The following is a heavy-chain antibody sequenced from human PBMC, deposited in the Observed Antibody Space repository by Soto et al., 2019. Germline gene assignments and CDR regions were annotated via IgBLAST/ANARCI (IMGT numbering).Heavy chain of an antibody. D-gene: IGHD3-22*01. Sequence: PSETLSLTCTASGGSISSGGYYWNWIRQHPGKGLEWIGYIYYSGSTYYNPSLKSRVTISVDTSKNQFSLKLSSVTAADTAVYYCARAPTYDSSVLFWGQGTLVTVSS. CDR2: IYYSGST. V-gene: IGHV4-31*03. CDR1: GGSISSGGYY. CDR3: ARAPTYDSSVLF. J-gene: IGHJ4*02.